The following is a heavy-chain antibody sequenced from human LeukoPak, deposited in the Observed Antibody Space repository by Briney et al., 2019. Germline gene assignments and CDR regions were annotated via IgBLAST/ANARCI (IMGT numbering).Heavy chain of an antibody. CDR1: GFTVSSNY. Sequence: HSGGSLRLSCAASGFTVSSNYMSWVRQAPGKGLEWVSVIYSGGSTYYADSVKGRFTISRHNSKNTLYLQMNSLRAEDTAVYYCARGGGGLLSGTFDYWGQGTLVTVSS. CDR2: IYSGGST. V-gene: IGHV3-53*01. CDR3: ARGGGGLLSGTFDY. D-gene: IGHD2-15*01. J-gene: IGHJ4*02.